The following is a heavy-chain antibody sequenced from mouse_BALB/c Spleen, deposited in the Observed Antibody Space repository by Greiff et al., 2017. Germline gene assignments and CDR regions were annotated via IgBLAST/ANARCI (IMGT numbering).Heavy chain of an antibody. CDR2: ISSGSSTI. J-gene: IGHJ1*01. Sequence: EVKVVESGGGLVQPGGSRKLSCAASGFTFSSFGMHWVRQAPEKGLEWVAYISSGSSTIYYADTVKGRFTISRDNPKNTLFLQMTSLRSEDTAMYYCARDYYDSNWYFDVWGAGTTVTVSS. V-gene: IGHV5-17*02. CDR3: ARDYYDSNWYFDV. CDR1: GFTFSSFG. D-gene: IGHD1-1*01.